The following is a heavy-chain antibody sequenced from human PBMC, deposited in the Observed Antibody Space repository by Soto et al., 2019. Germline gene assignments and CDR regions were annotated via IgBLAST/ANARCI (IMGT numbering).Heavy chain of an antibody. D-gene: IGHD4-17*01. CDR2: IRSKANSYAT. V-gene: IGHV3-73*02. J-gene: IGHJ4*02. CDR1: GFTFSGSA. Sequence: EVQLVESGGGLVQPGGALKLSCAASGFTFSGSAMHWVRQASGKGREWVGRIRSKANSYATAYAASVKGRFTISRDDSKNTAYLQMNSLKTEDTAVYYCTRQGTGSTVTTRADYWGQGTLVTVSS. CDR3: TRQGTGSTVTTRADY.